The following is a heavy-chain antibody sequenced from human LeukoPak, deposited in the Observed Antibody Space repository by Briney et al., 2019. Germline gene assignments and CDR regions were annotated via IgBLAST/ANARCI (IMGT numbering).Heavy chain of an antibody. V-gene: IGHV3-7*03. J-gene: IGHJ4*02. D-gene: IGHD3-10*01. CDR1: GFTFSSYW. Sequence: GGSLRLSCAASGFTFSSYWMSWVRQAPGKGPEWVSNIKQDGSEKYYVDSVKGRFTISRDNAKNSLYLQMNSLRAEDTAVYYCARRSYYNFSDYWGPGALVTVSS. CDR2: IKQDGSEK. CDR3: ARRSYYNFSDY.